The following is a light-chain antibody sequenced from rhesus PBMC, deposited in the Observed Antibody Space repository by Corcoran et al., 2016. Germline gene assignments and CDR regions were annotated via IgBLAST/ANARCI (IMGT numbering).Light chain of an antibody. J-gene: IGKJ2*01. V-gene: IGKV1-21*01. CDR2: AAS. CDR1: QGISNW. Sequence: DIQMTQSPSSLSASVGDRVTITCQASQGISNWLAWYQQKPGKAPTLLIYAASSLQRGDPSRFSGRRSGTEFTLTISSMQPEDFATYYGQQYNRDPHSFGQGTTVEIK. CDR3: QQYNRDPHS.